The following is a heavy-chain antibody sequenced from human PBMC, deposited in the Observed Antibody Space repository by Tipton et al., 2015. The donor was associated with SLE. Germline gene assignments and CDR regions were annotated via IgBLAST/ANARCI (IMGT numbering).Heavy chain of an antibody. CDR1: GGSFGGYY. Sequence: TLSLTCSIYGGSFGGYYWSWIRQHPGKGLEWIGFISYDGRTKYNPSLKSRVTISLDTSKTQFFLRLSSVTAADTAVYFCARGPNWGLDDAFDIWGQGTMVSVSS. D-gene: IGHD7-27*01. CDR3: ARGPNWGLDDAFDI. J-gene: IGHJ3*02. V-gene: IGHV4-31*03. CDR2: ISYDGRT.